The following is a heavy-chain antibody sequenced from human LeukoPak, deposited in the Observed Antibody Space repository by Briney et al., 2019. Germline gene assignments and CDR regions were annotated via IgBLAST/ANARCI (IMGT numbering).Heavy chain of an antibody. J-gene: IGHJ4*02. Sequence: PSETLSLTCTVSGGSISSSSYYWGWIRQPPGKGLVWIGSIYYSGSTYYNPSLKSRVTISVDTSKNQFSLKLSSVTAADTAVYYCARLVRITIFGVVIKGGHTSYWGQGTLVTVSS. D-gene: IGHD3-3*01. CDR2: IYYSGST. V-gene: IGHV4-39*01. CDR1: GGSISSSSYY. CDR3: ARLVRITIFGVVIKGGHTSY.